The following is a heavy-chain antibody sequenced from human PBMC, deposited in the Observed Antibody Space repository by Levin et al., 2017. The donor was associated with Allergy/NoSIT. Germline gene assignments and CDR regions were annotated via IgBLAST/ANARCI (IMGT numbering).Heavy chain of an antibody. Sequence: SVKVSCKASGXXXXSYAISWVRKAPGQGLEWMGGIIPIFGTANYAQKFQGRVTITADESTSTAYMELSSLRSEDTAVYYCARGRDMVRGVLDAFDIWGQGTMVTVSS. CDR3: ARGRDMVRGVLDAFDI. CDR2: IIPIFGTA. V-gene: IGHV1-69*13. J-gene: IGHJ3*02. CDR1: GXXXXSYA. D-gene: IGHD3-10*01.